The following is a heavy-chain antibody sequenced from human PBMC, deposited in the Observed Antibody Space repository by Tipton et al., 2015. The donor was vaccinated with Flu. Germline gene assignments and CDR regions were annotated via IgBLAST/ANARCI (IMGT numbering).Heavy chain of an antibody. CDR2: IYHSGST. J-gene: IGHJ4*02. CDR3: ARGPEQWLVNPHYFDY. CDR1: GYSISSGYY. Sequence: TLSLTCTVSGYSISSGYYWGWIRQPPGKGLGWIGSIYHSGSTYYNPSLKGRVTISVDTSKNQFSLKLSSVTAADTAVYYCARGPEQWLVNPHYFDYWGQGTLVTVSS. D-gene: IGHD6-19*01. V-gene: IGHV4-38-2*02.